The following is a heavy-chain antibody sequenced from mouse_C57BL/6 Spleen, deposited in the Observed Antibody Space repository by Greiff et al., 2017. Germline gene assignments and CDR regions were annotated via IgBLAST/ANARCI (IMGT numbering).Heavy chain of an antibody. J-gene: IGHJ3*01. CDR2: ISDGGSYT. Sequence: EVKLEESGGGLVKPGGSLKLSCAASGFTFSSYAMSWVRQTPEKRLEWVATISDGGSYTYYPDNVKGRFTISRDNAKNNLYLQMSHLKSEDTAMYYCARDQEGDGFRFAYWGQGTLVTVSA. V-gene: IGHV5-4*01. D-gene: IGHD3-3*01. CDR1: GFTFSSYA. CDR3: ARDQEGDGFRFAY.